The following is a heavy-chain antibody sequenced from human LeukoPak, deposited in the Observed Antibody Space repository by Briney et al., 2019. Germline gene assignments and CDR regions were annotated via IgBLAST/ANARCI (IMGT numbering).Heavy chain of an antibody. V-gene: IGHV1-69*13. J-gene: IGHJ4*02. CDR2: IIPMFGTA. D-gene: IGHD3-3*01. Sequence: SVKVSCKSSGCTFSNYAISWLRQPPAQGLELMGGIIPMFGTADYAQKFQGRVTITADESTSTAYMELSSLRAEDTAVYYCARESSQYYDFWSGFDYWGQGTLVTVSS. CDR3: ARESSQYYDFWSGFDY. CDR1: GCTFSNYA.